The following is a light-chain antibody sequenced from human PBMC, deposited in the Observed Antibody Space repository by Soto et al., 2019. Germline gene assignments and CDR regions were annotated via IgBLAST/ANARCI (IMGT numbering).Light chain of an antibody. J-gene: IGKJ1*01. Sequence: IRMTQSPSTLSASVGDRVTITCRVTQYISTWLAWYQQKPGKAPTLLIYDASTLQSGVPSRFSGSGSGTEFTLTISSLQPDDFATYCCQHYNGRFGQGTRVEIK. CDR3: QHYNGR. V-gene: IGKV1-5*03. CDR1: QYISTW. CDR2: DAS.